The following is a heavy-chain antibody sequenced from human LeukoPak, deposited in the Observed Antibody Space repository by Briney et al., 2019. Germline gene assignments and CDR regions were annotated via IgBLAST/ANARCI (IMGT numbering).Heavy chain of an antibody. CDR1: GYTLTELS. CDR3: ARDNSVEDTAWWFDP. J-gene: IGHJ5*02. V-gene: IGHV1-24*01. Sequence: ASVKVSCKVSGYTLTELSMHWVRQAPGKGLEWMGGFDPEDGETIYAQKFQGRVTMTRDMSTSTDYMELSSLRSEDTAVYYCARDNSVEDTAWWFDPWGQGTLVTVSS. D-gene: IGHD4-23*01. CDR2: FDPEDGET.